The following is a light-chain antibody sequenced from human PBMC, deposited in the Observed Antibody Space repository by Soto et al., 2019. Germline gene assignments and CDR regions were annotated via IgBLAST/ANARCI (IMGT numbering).Light chain of an antibody. CDR1: QTISIW. J-gene: IGKJ1*01. Sequence: DIQMTQSPSTLSASVGDRVTITCRARQTISIWLAWYQQKPGKAPKLLIYDASILESGVPSRFSGSGSGTEFTLPISSLQPDDFATYYCKKYNSYRTFGQGTKVDIK. CDR3: KKYNSYRT. CDR2: DAS. V-gene: IGKV1-5*01.